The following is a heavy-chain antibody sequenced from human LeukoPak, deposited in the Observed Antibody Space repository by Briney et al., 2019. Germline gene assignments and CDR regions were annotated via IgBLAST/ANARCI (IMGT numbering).Heavy chain of an antibody. V-gene: IGHV5-51*01. Sequence: LGESLKISCKGSGYSFTSYWIGWVRQMPGKGLEWMGIIYPGDSDTRYSPSFQGQVTISADKSISTAYLQWSSLKASDTAMYYCARQVAFSSSWGNPKEYNWFDPWGQGTLVTVSS. D-gene: IGHD6-13*01. CDR2: IYPGDSDT. CDR3: ARQVAFSSSWGNPKEYNWFDP. J-gene: IGHJ5*02. CDR1: GYSFTSYW.